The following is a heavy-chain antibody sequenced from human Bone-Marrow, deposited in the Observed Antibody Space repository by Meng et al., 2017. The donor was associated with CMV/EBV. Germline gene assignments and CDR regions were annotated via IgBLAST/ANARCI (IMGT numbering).Heavy chain of an antibody. V-gene: IGHV4-61*01. D-gene: IGHD2-2*01. J-gene: IGHJ6*01. CDR3: ARPSSIYYYAMDV. Sequence: GSLRLSCTVSGGSVSSGSYYWSWIRQPPGKGLEWIGYIDYSGSTNYNPSLKSRLTISVDTSKNQFSLKLTSVTAADTAVYYCARPSSIYYYAMDVWGQGTTVTVSS. CDR1: GGSVSSGSYY. CDR2: IDYSGST.